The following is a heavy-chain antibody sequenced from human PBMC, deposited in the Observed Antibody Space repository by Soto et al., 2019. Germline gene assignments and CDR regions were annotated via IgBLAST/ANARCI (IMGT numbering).Heavy chain of an antibody. V-gene: IGHV3-21*06. CDR3: AREDSIIIPAVSDF. Sequence: SLRLSCTVSGFAFNNYGINWVRQAPGKGLEWVSSISKSDYTYYSDSVKGRFTISRDNAKNSVSLQMSTLRVEDTAVYYCAREDSIIIPAVSDFWGQGTLVTVSS. CDR1: GFAFNNYG. J-gene: IGHJ4*02. CDR2: ISKSDYT. D-gene: IGHD2-2*01.